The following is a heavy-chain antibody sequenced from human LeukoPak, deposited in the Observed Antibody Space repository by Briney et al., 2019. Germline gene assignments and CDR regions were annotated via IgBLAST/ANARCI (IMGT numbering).Heavy chain of an antibody. CDR3: ARDLAAAGPHTYYYGMDV. CDR1: GYTFTGYY. Sequence: ASVKVSCKASGYTFTGYYMHWVRQAPGQGLEWMGRINPNSGGTNYAQKLQGRVTMARDTSISTAYMELSRLRSEDTAVYYCARDLAAAGPHTYYYGMDVWGQGTTVTVSS. V-gene: IGHV1-2*06. D-gene: IGHD6-13*01. J-gene: IGHJ6*02. CDR2: INPNSGGT.